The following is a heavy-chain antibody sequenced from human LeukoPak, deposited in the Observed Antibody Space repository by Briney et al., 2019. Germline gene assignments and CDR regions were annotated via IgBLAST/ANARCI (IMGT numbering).Heavy chain of an antibody. CDR2: ITNSGVTT. CDR1: GFLFGNHW. Sequence: GGSLRLSCAASGFLFGNHWMAWVRQAPGKGLEWVSLITNSGVTTHYADSVKGRFTISRDNSRSTLYLQLNSLRADDTALYYCAKARLYCSSGTCSDHPATLTGMDVWGQGTTVTVSS. D-gene: IGHD2-15*01. CDR3: AKARLYCSSGTCSDHPATLTGMDV. J-gene: IGHJ6*02. V-gene: IGHV3-23*01.